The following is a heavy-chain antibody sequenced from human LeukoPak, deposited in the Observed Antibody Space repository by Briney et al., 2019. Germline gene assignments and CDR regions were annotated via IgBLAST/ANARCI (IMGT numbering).Heavy chain of an antibody. CDR3: ARVRITIFEGYNWFDP. V-gene: IGHV7-4-1*02. J-gene: IGHJ5*02. Sequence: ASVKVSCKASGYTFTSYGISWVRQAPGQGLEWMGWINTNTGNPTYAQGFTGRFVFSLDTSVSTAYLQISSLKAEDTAVYYCARVRITIFEGYNWFDPWGQGTLVTVSS. CDR2: INTNTGNP. CDR1: GYTFTSYG. D-gene: IGHD3-3*01.